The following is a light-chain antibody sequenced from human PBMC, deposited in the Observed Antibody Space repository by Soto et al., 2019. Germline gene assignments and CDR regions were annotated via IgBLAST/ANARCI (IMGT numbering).Light chain of an antibody. J-gene: IGLJ1*01. V-gene: IGLV2-8*01. Sequence: QSALTQPPSASGSPGQSVTISCTGTSSDVGAYNDVSWYQQHPGKAPKLMIYEVSKRPSGVPDRFSGSKSGNTASLTVSGLQAEDEADYYCSSYSGSNIYVFGTGTKVTVL. CDR3: SSYSGSNIYV. CDR1: SSDVGAYND. CDR2: EVS.